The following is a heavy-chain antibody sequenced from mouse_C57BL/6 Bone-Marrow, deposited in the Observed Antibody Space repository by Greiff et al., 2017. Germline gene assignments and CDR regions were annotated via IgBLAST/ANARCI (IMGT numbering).Heavy chain of an antibody. CDR3: ARQWDYYYGFAY. V-gene: IGHV5-15*01. D-gene: IGHD1-1*01. J-gene: IGHJ3*01. CDR2: ISNLAYSI. Sequence: EVKLMESGGGLVQPGGSLKLSCAASGFTFSDYGMAWVRQAPRKGPEWVAFISNLAYSIYYADTVTSRFTISRENAKNTLYMEMSSLRSEDTAMYYCARQWDYYYGFAYWGQGTLVTVSA. CDR1: GFTFSDYG.